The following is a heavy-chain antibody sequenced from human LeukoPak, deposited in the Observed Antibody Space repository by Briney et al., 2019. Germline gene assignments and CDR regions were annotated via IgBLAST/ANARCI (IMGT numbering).Heavy chain of an antibody. J-gene: IGHJ5*02. V-gene: IGHV3-30*02. D-gene: IGHD3-22*01. Sequence: PGGSLRLSXAASGFTFSSYGMHWVRQAPGKGLEWVAFIRYDGSNKYYADSVKGRFTISRDNSKNTLYLQMNSLRAEDTAVYYCAKDEYYYDSSGYWRWFDPWGQGTLVTVSS. CDR3: AKDEYYYDSSGYWRWFDP. CDR2: IRYDGSNK. CDR1: GFTFSSYG.